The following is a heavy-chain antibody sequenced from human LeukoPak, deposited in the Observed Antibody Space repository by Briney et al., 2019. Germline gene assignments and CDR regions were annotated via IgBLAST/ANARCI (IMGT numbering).Heavy chain of an antibody. V-gene: IGHV3-21*01. D-gene: IGHD5-18*01. CDR2: ISSSSSYI. Sequence: GGSLRLSCAASGFTFSSYSMNWARQAPGKGLEWLSSISSSSSYIYYADSVKGRFTISRDNAKNSLYLQMNSLRAEDTAVYYCARVLGGYSYGYLGYYFDYWGQGTLVTVSS. J-gene: IGHJ4*02. CDR1: GFTFSSYS. CDR3: ARVLGGYSYGYLGYYFDY.